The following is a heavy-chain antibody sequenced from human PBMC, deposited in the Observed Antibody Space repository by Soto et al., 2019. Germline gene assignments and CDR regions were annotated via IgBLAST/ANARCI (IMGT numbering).Heavy chain of an antibody. J-gene: IGHJ4*02. V-gene: IGHV3-23*01. CDR2: ISGSGGST. Sequence: QPGGSLRLSCAASGFTFSSYAMSWVRQAPGKGREWVSAISGSGGSTYYADSVKGRFTISRDNSKNTLYLQMNSLRAEDTAVYYCAIDPGIAVAGTGMGDYWGQGTLVTVSS. D-gene: IGHD6-19*01. CDR1: GFTFSSYA. CDR3: AIDPGIAVAGTGMGDY.